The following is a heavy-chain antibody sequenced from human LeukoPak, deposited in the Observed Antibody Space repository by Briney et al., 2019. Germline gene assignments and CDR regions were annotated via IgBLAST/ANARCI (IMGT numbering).Heavy chain of an antibody. V-gene: IGHV3-7*01. Sequence: GGSLRLSCAASGFTFSSYGMHWVRQAPGKGLEWVANIKQDGSEKYYVDSVRGRFTISRDNAKNSLYLQMTSLRAEDTAMYYCGSGSTWLPRGQGTLVTVSS. CDR3: GSGSTWLP. J-gene: IGHJ4*02. CDR2: IKQDGSEK. CDR1: GFTFSSYG. D-gene: IGHD6-13*01.